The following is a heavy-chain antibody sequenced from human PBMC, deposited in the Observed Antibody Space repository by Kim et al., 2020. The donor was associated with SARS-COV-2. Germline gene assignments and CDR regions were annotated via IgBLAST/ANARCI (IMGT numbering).Heavy chain of an antibody. Sequence: DSMKGRFTNSRDNATNSLYLQMNSLRAEDTAVYYCAREDTAIYYYYGMDVWGQGTTVTVSS. J-gene: IGHJ6*02. CDR3: AREDTAIYYYYGMDV. D-gene: IGHD5-18*01. V-gene: IGHV3-21*01.